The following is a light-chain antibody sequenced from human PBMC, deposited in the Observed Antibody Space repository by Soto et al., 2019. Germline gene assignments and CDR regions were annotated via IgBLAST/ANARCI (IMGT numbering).Light chain of an antibody. Sequence: DIQITKCPSSLCASMGGRVAITRGASQALSNSLAWYQQKPGKPPQLLIYAASTLQSGVPSRFSGSGSGTDFTLTISGLQPEDLATYYCQSYNTARPTFGQGTRLEIK. V-gene: IGKV1-27*01. CDR2: AAS. J-gene: IGKJ5*01. CDR3: QSYNTARPT. CDR1: QALSNS.